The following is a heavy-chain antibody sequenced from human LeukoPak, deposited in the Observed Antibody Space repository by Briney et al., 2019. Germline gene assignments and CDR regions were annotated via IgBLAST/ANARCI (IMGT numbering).Heavy chain of an antibody. Sequence: GGSLRLSCAASGFTFSRYWMHWVRQAPGGGLTWVSRINSDGFSTTYADSVRGRFTISRDNGKNTLYLQMNSLRVDDTAVYYCANWTPRAPPFDYWGQGTLVTVSS. CDR1: GFTFSRYW. D-gene: IGHD3/OR15-3a*01. V-gene: IGHV3-74*03. J-gene: IGHJ4*02. CDR2: INSDGFST. CDR3: ANWTPRAPPFDY.